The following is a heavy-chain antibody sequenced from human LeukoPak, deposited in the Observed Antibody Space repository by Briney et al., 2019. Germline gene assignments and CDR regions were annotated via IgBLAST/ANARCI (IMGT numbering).Heavy chain of an antibody. J-gene: IGHJ4*02. CDR1: GFTSSSYG. CDR2: ISYDGSNK. V-gene: IGHV3-30*18. D-gene: IGHD1-7*01. CDR3: AKDQNYYFDY. Sequence: PGGSLRLSCAASGFTSSSYGMHWVRQAPGKGLEWVAVISYDGSNKYYADSVKGRFTISRDNSKNTLYLQMNSLRAEDTAVYYCAKDQNYYFDYWGQGTLVTVSS.